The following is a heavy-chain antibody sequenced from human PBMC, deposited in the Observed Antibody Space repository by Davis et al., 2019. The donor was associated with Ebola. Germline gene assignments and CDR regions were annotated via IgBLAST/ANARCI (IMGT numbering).Heavy chain of an antibody. V-gene: IGHV5-51*01. CDR3: ARFTDSSGWSLGY. D-gene: IGHD6-19*01. J-gene: IGHJ4*02. CDR2: VYPADPET. CDR1: GYSFTSYW. Sequence: GESLKISCKGSGYSFTSYWISWVRQMPGKGLEWMGIVYPADPETKYSPSFQGQVTISADRSISTAYLQWSSLKASDSAIYYCARFTDSSGWSLGYWGQGTLVTVSS.